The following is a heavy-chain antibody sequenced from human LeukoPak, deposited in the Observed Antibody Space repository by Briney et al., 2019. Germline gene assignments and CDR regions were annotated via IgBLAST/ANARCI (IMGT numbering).Heavy chain of an antibody. CDR2: INPNSGGT. Sequence: ASVKVSCKASGYTFTGHYMHWVRQAPGQGLEWMGWINPNSGGTNYAQKFQGRVTMTRDTSISTAYMELSRLRSDDTAVYYCARSSAYCGGDCFLDVWGQGTTVTVSS. V-gene: IGHV1-2*02. J-gene: IGHJ6*02. CDR3: ARSSAYCGGDCFLDV. CDR1: GYTFTGHY. D-gene: IGHD2-21*02.